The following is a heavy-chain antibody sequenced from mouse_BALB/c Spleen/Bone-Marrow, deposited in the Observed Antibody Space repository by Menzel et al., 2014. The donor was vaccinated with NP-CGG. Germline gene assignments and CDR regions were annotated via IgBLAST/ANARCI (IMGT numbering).Heavy chain of an antibody. CDR1: GYTFSSYW. CDR3: AREDGLWYFDV. CDR2: ILPGSGST. J-gene: IGHJ1*01. Sequence: QVHLQQPGAELMKPGASVKISCKATGYTFSSYWIEWVKQRPGHGLEWIGEILPGSGSTNYNEKFKGKATFTADTSSNTAYMQLSSLTSEDSAVYYCAREDGLWYFDVWGAGTTVTVSS. V-gene: IGHV1-9*01. D-gene: IGHD1-1*01.